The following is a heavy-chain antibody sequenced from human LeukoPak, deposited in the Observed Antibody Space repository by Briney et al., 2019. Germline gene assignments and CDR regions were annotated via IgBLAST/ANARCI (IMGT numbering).Heavy chain of an antibody. CDR2: IHPSTGNP. J-gene: IGHJ4*02. Sequence: ASVKVSCKASGYTFTHYAMNRVRQSPGQRLEWMGWIHPSTGNPAYSQGFSGRFFFSLATSVSTTYLQISSLKAEDTAVYFCARAFQSLGGLSLPDYWGQGTLVTVSS. V-gene: IGHV7-4-1*02. CDR1: GYTFTHYA. CDR3: ARAFQSLGGLSLPDY. D-gene: IGHD3-16*02.